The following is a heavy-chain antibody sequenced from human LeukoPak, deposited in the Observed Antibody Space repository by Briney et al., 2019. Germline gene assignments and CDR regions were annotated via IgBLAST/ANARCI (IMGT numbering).Heavy chain of an antibody. Sequence: GGSLRLSCAASGFTFSSYAMYWVRQAPGKGLEWVAVISYDGSNKYYADSVKGRFTISRDNSKNTLYLQMNSLRAEDTAVYYCARDVAGTGAYYYYGMDVWGQGTTVTVSS. CDR1: GFTFSSYA. CDR3: ARDVAGTGAYYYYGMDV. J-gene: IGHJ6*02. CDR2: ISYDGSNK. V-gene: IGHV3-30-3*01. D-gene: IGHD6-13*01.